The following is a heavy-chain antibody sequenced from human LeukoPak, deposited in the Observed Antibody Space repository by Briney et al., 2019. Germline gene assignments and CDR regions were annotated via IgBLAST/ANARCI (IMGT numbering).Heavy chain of an antibody. D-gene: IGHD3-22*01. CDR3: ARVLEYYYDSSGYYFDY. Sequence: KPSGTLSLTCTVSGGSISSYYWSWIRQPAGKGLEWIGRIYTSGSTNYNPSLKSRVTMSVDTSKNQFSLKLSSVTAADTAVYYCARVLEYYYDSSGYYFDYWGQGTLVTVSS. CDR1: GGSISSYY. CDR2: IYTSGST. J-gene: IGHJ4*02. V-gene: IGHV4-4*07.